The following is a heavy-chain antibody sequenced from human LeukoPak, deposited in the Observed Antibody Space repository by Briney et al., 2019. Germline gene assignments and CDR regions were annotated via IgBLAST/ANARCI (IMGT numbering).Heavy chain of an antibody. J-gene: IGHJ6*02. CDR2: IYYSGST. V-gene: IGHV4-59*08. CDR1: GGSISRYY. CDR3: ARHGYCSGGTCYSNYYYGMDV. D-gene: IGHD2-15*01. Sequence: SETLSPTCTVSGGSISRYYWSYIRQPPGKGLEWIGYIYYSGSTNYNPSLKSRVTISVDTSKNQFSLKLSSVTAADTAVYYCARHGYCSGGTCYSNYYYGMDVWGQGTAVTVSS.